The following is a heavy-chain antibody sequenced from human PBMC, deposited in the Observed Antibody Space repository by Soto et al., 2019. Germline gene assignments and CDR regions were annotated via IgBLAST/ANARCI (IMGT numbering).Heavy chain of an antibody. CDR1: GFTFSSYA. D-gene: IGHD3-22*01. CDR3: ARGVKNDSSGYYYYYGMDV. J-gene: IGHJ6*02. Sequence: GGSLRLSCAASGFTFSSYAMHWVRQAPGKGLEWVAVISYDGSNKYYADSVKGRFTISRDNSKNTLYLQMNSLRAEDTAVYYCARGVKNDSSGYYYYYGMDVWGQGTTVTVSS. V-gene: IGHV3-30*04. CDR2: ISYDGSNK.